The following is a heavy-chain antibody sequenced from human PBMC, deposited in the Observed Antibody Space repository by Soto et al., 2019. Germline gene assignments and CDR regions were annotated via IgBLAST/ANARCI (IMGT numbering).Heavy chain of an antibody. CDR1: GGSISSYY. D-gene: IGHD3-10*01. J-gene: IGHJ4*02. CDR3: ARAVMVRGVINLDY. V-gene: IGHV4-59*01. CDR2: IYYSGST. Sequence: PSETLSLTCTVAGGSISSYYWSWIRQPPGKGLEWIGYIYYSGSTNYNPSLKSRVTISVATSKNQFSLKLSSVTAADTAVCYCARAVMVRGVINLDYWGQGSLVTVSS.